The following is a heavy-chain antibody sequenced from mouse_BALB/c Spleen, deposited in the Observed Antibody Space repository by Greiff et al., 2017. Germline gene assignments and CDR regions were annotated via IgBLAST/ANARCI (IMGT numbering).Heavy chain of an antibody. Sequence: EVQGVESGGGLVQPGGSLKLSCAASGFTFSSYGMSWVRQTPDKRLELVATINSNGGSTYYPDSVKGRFTISRDNAKNTLYLQMSSLKSEDTAMYYCARNYYGSSYVDFDYWGQGTTLTVSS. CDR1: GFTFSSYG. CDR2: INSNGGST. D-gene: IGHD1-1*01. J-gene: IGHJ2*01. V-gene: IGHV5-6-3*01. CDR3: ARNYYGSSYVDFDY.